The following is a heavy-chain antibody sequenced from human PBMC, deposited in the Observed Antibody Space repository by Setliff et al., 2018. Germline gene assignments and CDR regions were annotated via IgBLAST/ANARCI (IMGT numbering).Heavy chain of an antibody. CDR2: IKQDGSEK. J-gene: IGHJ3*02. V-gene: IGHV3-7*01. D-gene: IGHD3-16*02. CDR3: AREIRLGELSFCAFDI. CDR1: RFSFSSYW. Sequence: GGSLRLSCAASRFSFSSYWMSWVRQAPGKGLEWVANIKQDGSEKYYVDSVKGRFTISRDNAKDSLYLQMNSLRAEDTAVYYCAREIRLGELSFCAFDIWGQGTMVTVSS.